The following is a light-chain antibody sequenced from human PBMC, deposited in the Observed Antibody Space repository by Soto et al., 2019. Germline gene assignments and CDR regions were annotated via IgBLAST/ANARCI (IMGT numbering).Light chain of an antibody. V-gene: IGKV3-20*01. CDR2: GTS. CDR1: QTISSNY. CDR3: QQYISWT. J-gene: IGKJ1*01. Sequence: DIVLTQSPGTLSVSPRERATLSCRASQTISSNYLAWYQQKPGQPPSLLIYGTSSRATGIPDRFSGSGSGTDFTLTISRLEPEDSAIYYCQQYISWTFGQGTKVEIK.